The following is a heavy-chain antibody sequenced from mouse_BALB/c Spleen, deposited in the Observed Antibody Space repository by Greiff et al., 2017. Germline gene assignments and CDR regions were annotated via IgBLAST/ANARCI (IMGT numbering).Heavy chain of an antibody. D-gene: IGHD2-1*01. CDR3: AYGNYAMDY. J-gene: IGHJ4*01. V-gene: IGHV14-3*02. CDR2: IDPANGNT. CDR1: GFNIKDTY. Sequence: VQLKQSGAELVKPGASVKLSCTASGFNIKDTYMHWVKQRPEQGLEWIGRIDPANGNTKYDPKFQGKATITADTSSNTAYLQLSSLTYEDTAVYYCAYGNYAMDYWGQGTSVTVSS.